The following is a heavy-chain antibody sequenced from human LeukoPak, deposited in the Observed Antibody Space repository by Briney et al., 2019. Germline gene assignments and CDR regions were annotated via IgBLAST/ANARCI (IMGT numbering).Heavy chain of an antibody. CDR1: GFMINSDW. D-gene: IGHD6-25*01. V-gene: IGHV3-7*01. J-gene: IGHJ5*02. CDR3: ATSDDAAGTS. Sequence: GGSLRLSCAASGFMINSDWMSWVRQAPGKGLEWVASIKEDGSVTHYVDSVKGRFTISRDNAKNSLYLQMTSLRADDTAVYYCATSDDAAGTSWGQGTLVIVSS. CDR2: IKEDGSVT.